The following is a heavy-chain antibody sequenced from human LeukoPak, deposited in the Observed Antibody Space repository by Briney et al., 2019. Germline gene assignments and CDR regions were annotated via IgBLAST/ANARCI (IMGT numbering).Heavy chain of an antibody. V-gene: IGHV1-46*02. D-gene: IGHD1-7*01. J-gene: IGHJ6*03. Sequence: GASVKVSCKASGYTFNSYGISWVRQAPGQGLEWMGIINPSGGSTSYAQKFQGRVTMTRDMSTSTVYMELSSLRSEDTAVYYCARVLRSWWGTYYYYYMDVWGKGTTVTVSS. CDR2: INPSGGST. CDR1: GYTFNSYG. CDR3: ARVLRSWWGTYYYYYMDV.